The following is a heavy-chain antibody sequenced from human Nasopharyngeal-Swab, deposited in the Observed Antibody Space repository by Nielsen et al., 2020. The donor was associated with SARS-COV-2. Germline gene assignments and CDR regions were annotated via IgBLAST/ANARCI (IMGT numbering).Heavy chain of an antibody. Sequence: GESLKISCKGSGYNFTTYWVGWVRQMPGKGLEWMGLIFPGDSDTRYSPSFQGQVTISADKSISTAYLPWSSLKASDTAMYYCARHLPLEGEAFDVWGQGTMVTVSS. CDR1: GYNFTTYW. CDR2: IFPGDSDT. CDR3: ARHLPLEGEAFDV. V-gene: IGHV5-51*01. J-gene: IGHJ3*01.